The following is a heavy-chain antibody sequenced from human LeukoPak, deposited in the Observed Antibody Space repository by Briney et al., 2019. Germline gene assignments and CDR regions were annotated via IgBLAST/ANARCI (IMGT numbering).Heavy chain of an antibody. J-gene: IGHJ4*02. CDR1: GFTFSSYG. D-gene: IGHD6-19*01. Sequence: PGRSLRLSCAASGFTFSSYGMHWVRQAPGKGLEWVAVIWYDGSNKYYADSVKGRFTISRDNSKNSLYLQMNSLRAEDTAVYYCARVNSGWYYFDYWGQGTLVTVSS. CDR2: IWYDGSNK. CDR3: ARVNSGWYYFDY. V-gene: IGHV3-33*01.